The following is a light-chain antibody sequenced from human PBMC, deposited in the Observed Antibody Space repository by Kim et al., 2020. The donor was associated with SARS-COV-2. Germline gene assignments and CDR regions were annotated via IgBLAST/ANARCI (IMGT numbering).Light chain of an antibody. J-gene: IGLJ2*01. V-gene: IGLV1-51*01. CDR3: GTWDYSLSAVV. CDR1: SSNLGSDH. CDR2: DNN. Sequence: GQTVTISCAGSSSNLGSDHVSWYQQLPGTAPKLLIYDNNQRPSGIPERFSGSKSGTSGTLDITGLQTGDEADYYCGTWDYSLSAVVFGGGTKVTVL.